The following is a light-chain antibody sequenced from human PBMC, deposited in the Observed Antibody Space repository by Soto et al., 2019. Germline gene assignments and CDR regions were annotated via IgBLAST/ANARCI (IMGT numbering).Light chain of an antibody. CDR3: AAWDDSLNAWV. J-gene: IGLJ3*02. V-gene: IGLV1-44*01. Sequence: QSVLTQPPSASGTPGQRVTISCSGSSSNIGSNTVNWYQQLPGTAPKLLIYSNNQRPSGVPDRFSGSKSGTSASLAISGLQSEDEADYNCAAWDDSLNAWVFGGGTKLTVL. CDR2: SNN. CDR1: SSNIGSNT.